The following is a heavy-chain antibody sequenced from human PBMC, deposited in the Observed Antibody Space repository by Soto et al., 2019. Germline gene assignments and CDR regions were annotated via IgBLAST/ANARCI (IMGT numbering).Heavy chain of an antibody. J-gene: IGHJ1*01. CDR1: GFTFDDYA. CDR2: ISWNSGSI. Sequence: GGSLRLSCAASGFTFDDYAMHWVRQAPGKGLEWASGISWNSGSIGYADSVKGRFTISRDNAKNSLYLQMNSLRAEDTALYYCAKDSEAVAALGHFQHWSQGTLVTVSS. V-gene: IGHV3-9*01. D-gene: IGHD6-19*01. CDR3: AKDSEAVAALGHFQH.